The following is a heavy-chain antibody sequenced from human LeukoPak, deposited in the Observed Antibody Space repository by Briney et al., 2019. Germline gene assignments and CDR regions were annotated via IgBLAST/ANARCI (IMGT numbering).Heavy chain of an antibody. CDR2: INPSDGAT. CDR3: AREGYYSGGSGDQKAFDY. D-gene: IGHD3-10*01. V-gene: IGHV1-46*01. CDR1: GYTFTMYY. Sequence: ASVKVSCMASGYTFTMYYIHWVRQAPGQGLEWMGMINPSDGATAYAQRFQGRVTMTRDTSTSTVYMDLSSLRSDDTAVYFCAREGYYSGGSGDQKAFDYWGQGTLITVSS. J-gene: IGHJ4*02.